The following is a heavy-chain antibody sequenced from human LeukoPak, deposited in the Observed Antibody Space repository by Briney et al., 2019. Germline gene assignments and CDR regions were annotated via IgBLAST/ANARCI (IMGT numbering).Heavy chain of an antibody. D-gene: IGHD3/OR15-3a*01. J-gene: IGHJ4*02. CDR3: ARGYWTGYHHLDF. Sequence: GSLRLSCAASGFTFSSDSMNWVRQPPGKGLEWIGEIYHSGSTNYNPSLKSRLTMSLDKSRNQFSLKLTSVTAADTAVYYCARGYWTGYHHLDFWGQGTLVTVSS. CDR2: IYHSGST. CDR1: GFTFSSDSM. V-gene: IGHV4-4*02.